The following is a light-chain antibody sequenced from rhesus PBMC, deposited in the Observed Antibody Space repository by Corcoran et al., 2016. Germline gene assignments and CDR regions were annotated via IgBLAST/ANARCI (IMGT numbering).Light chain of an antibody. J-gene: IGKJ4*01. V-gene: IGKV3-42*03. Sequence: EIVMTQSPATLSLSPGERVTLSCRASQSVSSSLAWYQQQPGQAPRLLIYGASSRSPGTPDRFSGSGAGTEFTLTISSLEPEDFAVYYCQQYSNWPLTFGGGTKVEIK. CDR1: QSVSSS. CDR2: GAS. CDR3: QQYSNWPLT.